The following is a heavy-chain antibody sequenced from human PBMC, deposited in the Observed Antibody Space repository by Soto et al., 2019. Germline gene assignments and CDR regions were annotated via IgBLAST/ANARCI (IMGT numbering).Heavy chain of an antibody. CDR3: ARADGYSRFDY. CDR1: GFTFSSYD. J-gene: IGHJ4*02. V-gene: IGHV3-13*04. Sequence: SGGSLRLSCAASGFTFSSYDMHWVRQATGKGLEWVSAIGTAGDTYYPGSVKGRFTISRENAKNSLYLQMNSLRAGDTAVYYCARADGYSRFDYWGQGTLVTVSS. CDR2: IGTAGDT. D-gene: IGHD5-18*01.